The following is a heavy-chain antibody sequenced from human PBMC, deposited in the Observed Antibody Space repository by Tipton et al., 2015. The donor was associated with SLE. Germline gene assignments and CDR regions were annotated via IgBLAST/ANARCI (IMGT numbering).Heavy chain of an antibody. CDR1: GGSISSSSYY. CDR3: ARELQQLVAFDI. J-gene: IGHJ3*02. Sequence: TLSLTCTVSGGSISSSSYYWGWIRQPPGKGLEWIGSIYYSGSTYYNPSLKSRVTISVDTSKNQFSLKRSSVTAADTAVYYCARELQQLVAFDIWGQGTMVTVSS. CDR2: IYYSGST. D-gene: IGHD6-6*01. V-gene: IGHV4-39*07.